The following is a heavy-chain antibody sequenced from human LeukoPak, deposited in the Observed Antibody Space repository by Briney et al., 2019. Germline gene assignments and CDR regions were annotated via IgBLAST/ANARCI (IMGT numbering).Heavy chain of an antibody. J-gene: IGHJ6*02. Sequence: ASVKVSCKASGYTFTGYYMHWVRQAPGQGLEWMGWINPNSGGTNYAQKFQGRVTMTRDTSISTAYMELSRLRSDDTAVYYCARTDIVVVPAASYYYYGMDVWGQGTTVIVSS. D-gene: IGHD2-2*01. CDR1: GYTFTGYY. CDR2: INPNSGGT. V-gene: IGHV1-2*02. CDR3: ARTDIVVVPAASYYYYGMDV.